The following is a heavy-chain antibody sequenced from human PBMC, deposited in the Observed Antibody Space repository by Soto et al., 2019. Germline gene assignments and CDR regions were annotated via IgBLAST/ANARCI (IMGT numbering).Heavy chain of an antibody. V-gene: IGHV1-69*13. CDR1: GYTFTSYG. CDR3: ARHPYTGIAAAGTTRIYGMDV. D-gene: IGHD6-13*01. CDR2: IIPIFGTA. Sequence: SVKVSCTASGYTFTSYGISWVRQAPGQGLEWMGGIIPIFGTANYAQKFQGRVTITADESTSTAYMELSSLRSEDTAVYYCARHPYTGIAAAGTTRIYGMDVWGPGNTGT. J-gene: IGHJ6*01.